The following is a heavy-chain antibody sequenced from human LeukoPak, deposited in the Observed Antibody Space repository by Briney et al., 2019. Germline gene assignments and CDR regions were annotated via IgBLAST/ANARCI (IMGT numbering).Heavy chain of an antibody. V-gene: IGHV3-11*04. D-gene: IGHD6-13*01. CDR2: ISSSGSTI. CDR3: ARRDAAAGILYYYYYMDV. Sequence: GRSLRLSCAASGFTFSDYYMSWIRQAPGKGLEWVSYISSSGSTIYYADSVKGRFTISRDNAKNSLYLQMNSLRAEDTAVYYCARRDAAAGILYYYYYMDVWGKGTTVTVSS. CDR1: GFTFSDYY. J-gene: IGHJ6*03.